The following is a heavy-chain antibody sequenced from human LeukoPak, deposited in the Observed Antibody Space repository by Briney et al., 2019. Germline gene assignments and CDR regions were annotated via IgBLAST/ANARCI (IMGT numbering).Heavy chain of an antibody. V-gene: IGHV3-23*01. D-gene: IGHD2-8*02. CDR1: GFTFSSYA. CDR2: ISGNGRST. J-gene: IGHJ4*02. Sequence: GGSLRLSCAASGFTFSSYAMSWVRQAPGKGLEWVSTISGNGRSTYYGDSVKGRFTISRDNSKNTLSLQMNSLRAEDTAVYYCAKEYYVLLVYALGGSFDYWGRGALVTVSS. CDR3: AKEYYVLLVYALGGSFDY.